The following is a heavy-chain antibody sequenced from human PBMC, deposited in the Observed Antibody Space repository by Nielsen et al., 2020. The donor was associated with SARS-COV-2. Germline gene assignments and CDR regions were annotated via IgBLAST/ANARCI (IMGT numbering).Heavy chain of an antibody. Sequence: GESLKISCAASGLTFSSYAMSWVRQAPGKGLEWVSGISDNGGSTYYADSVKGRFTISRDNSKNTLYLQMNRLRAGDTAVYYCAKPVVLVAAEVDYWGQGTLVTVSS. V-gene: IGHV3-23*01. CDR3: AKPVVLVAAEVDY. D-gene: IGHD2-15*01. J-gene: IGHJ4*02. CDR1: GLTFSSYA. CDR2: ISDNGGST.